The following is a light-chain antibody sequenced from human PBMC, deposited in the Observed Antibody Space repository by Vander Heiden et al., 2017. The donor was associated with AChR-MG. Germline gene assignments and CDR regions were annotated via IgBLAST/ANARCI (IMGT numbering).Light chain of an antibody. CDR1: SGSIASNY. CDR3: QSYDSSNLWV. J-gene: IGLJ3*02. Sequence: FMLTQPHSVSESPGKTITISCTPSSGSIASNYVQWYRQRPGSAPTTVIFEDNRRPSGVPDRVSASIDISSNSASLIISGLKTEDEADYYCQSYDSSNLWVFGGGTKVTVL. V-gene: IGLV6-57*04. CDR2: EDN.